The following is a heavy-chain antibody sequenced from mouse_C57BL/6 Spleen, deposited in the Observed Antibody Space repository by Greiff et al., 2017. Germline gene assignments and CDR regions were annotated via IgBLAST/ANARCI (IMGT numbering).Heavy chain of an antibody. V-gene: IGHV1-26*01. CDR1: GYTFTDYY. Sequence: VQLQQSGPELVKPGASVKISCKASGYTFTDYYMNWVKQSHGKSLEWIGDINPNNGGTSYNQKFKGKATLTVDKSSSTAYMELRSLTSEDSAVYYCARSGITTVVNFDVWGTGTTVTVSS. CDR3: ARSGITTVVNFDV. CDR2: INPNNGGT. J-gene: IGHJ1*03. D-gene: IGHD1-1*01.